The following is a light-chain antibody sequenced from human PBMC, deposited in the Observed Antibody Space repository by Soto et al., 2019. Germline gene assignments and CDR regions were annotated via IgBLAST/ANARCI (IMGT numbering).Light chain of an antibody. CDR3: QQRSNWPPAWT. V-gene: IGKV3-11*01. CDR1: QSVSSY. J-gene: IGKJ1*01. CDR2: DAS. Sequence: EIVLTQSPATLSLSPGERATLSCRASQSVSSYLAWYQQKPGQAPRLLIYDASNRATGIPARFSGSGSGTAFTLTISILETEDFAVYDCQQRSNWPPAWTFGQGTKVEIK.